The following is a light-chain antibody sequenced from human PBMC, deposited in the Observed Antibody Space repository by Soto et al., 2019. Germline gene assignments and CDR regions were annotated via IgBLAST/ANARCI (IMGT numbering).Light chain of an antibody. CDR2: GAS. CDR3: QQDCNLPPT. CDR1: QSVSSSY. J-gene: IGKJ1*01. Sequence: PGERVTLSCRASQSVSSSYLTWYQQKPGQAPSLLIYGASTRATSIPARFSGSGSWTDFTLTISSLLPEDFAVYYCQQDCNLPPTFGQGSKVEVK. V-gene: IGKV3D-7*01.